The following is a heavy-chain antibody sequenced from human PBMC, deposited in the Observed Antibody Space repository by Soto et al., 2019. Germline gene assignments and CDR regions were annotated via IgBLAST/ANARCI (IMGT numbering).Heavy chain of an antibody. J-gene: IGHJ6*02. Sequence: SETLSLTCTVSGGSISSYYWSWIRQPPGKGLEWIGYIYYSGSTNYNPSLKSRVTISVDTSKNQFSLKLSSVTAADTAVYYCARASLITIFGVVPPPDYYYGMDVWGQGTTVTVSS. CDR3: ARASLITIFGVVPPPDYYYGMDV. V-gene: IGHV4-59*01. D-gene: IGHD3-3*01. CDR1: GGSISSYY. CDR2: IYYSGST.